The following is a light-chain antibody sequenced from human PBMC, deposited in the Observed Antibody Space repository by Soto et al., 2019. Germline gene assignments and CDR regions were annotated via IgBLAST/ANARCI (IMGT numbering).Light chain of an antibody. V-gene: IGKV3-11*01. CDR1: QTVNNY. CDR3: QQRGNWPWLS. J-gene: IGKJ4*01. Sequence: EIVLKQSPGTLSLSPGERATLSCRASQTVNNYLAWYQQKPGQAPRLVIYDASNRATGIPARFSGSESGTDFTLTISSREPEDSAVLYCQQRGNWPWLSFGGGTRVEIK. CDR2: DAS.